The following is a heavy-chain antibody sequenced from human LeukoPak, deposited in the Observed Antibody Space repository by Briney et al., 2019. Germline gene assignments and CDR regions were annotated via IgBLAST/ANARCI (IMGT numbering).Heavy chain of an antibody. CDR2: ISSSSSTI. CDR1: GFTFSNYS. CDR3: ARGFWSASGY. D-gene: IGHD3-3*01. Sequence: AGGSLRLSCAGSGFTFSNYSMNWVRQTPGKGLEWVSYISSSSSTIYYADSVKGRFTISRDNAKNSLYLQVNRLRAEDTAVYYWARGFWSASGYSGQGTLVTVSS. J-gene: IGHJ4*01. V-gene: IGHV3-48*01.